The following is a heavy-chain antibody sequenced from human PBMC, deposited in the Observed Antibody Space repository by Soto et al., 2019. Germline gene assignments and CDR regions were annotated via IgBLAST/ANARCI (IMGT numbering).Heavy chain of an antibody. Sequence: QVQLVESGGGVVQPGRSLRLSCAASGFTFSSYGMHWARQGPGKGLEWVAVIWYDGSNKVYADSVKGRFTISKDNSKNTLYLQINSLRAEDTAVYYCARDLSGDYGALDTWGQGTMVTVSS. CDR1: GFTFSSYG. D-gene: IGHD4-17*01. V-gene: IGHV3-33*01. CDR3: ARDLSGDYGALDT. J-gene: IGHJ3*02. CDR2: IWYDGSNK.